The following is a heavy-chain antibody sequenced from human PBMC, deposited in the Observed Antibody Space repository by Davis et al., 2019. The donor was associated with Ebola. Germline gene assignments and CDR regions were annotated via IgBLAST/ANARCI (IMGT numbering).Heavy chain of an antibody. CDR1: GGAFISDG. Sequence: SVKASCKASGGAFISDGISWVRQARGRGLEWMGGIVPILGPPQYTQKYQGRLTITADRSTDTVYMELRSLRSDDTAVYYCARVYPGDHYIDYWGQGTLVTVSS. CDR3: ARVYPGDHYIDY. CDR2: IVPILGPP. V-gene: IGHV1-69*10. J-gene: IGHJ4*02. D-gene: IGHD4-17*01.